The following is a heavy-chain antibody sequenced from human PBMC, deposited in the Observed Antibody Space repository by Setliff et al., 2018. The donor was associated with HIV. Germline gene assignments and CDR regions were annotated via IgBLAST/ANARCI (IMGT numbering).Heavy chain of an antibody. CDR2: ITQSGST. Sequence: KASETLSLTCAVYGGSSSGYYWSWIRQSPGLGLEWIGDITQSGSTTYNPSFKSRVIISVDTSKNQFSLKMFSVTAADTAVYFCARTRALQSDNWNPFDKWGQGSLVTVSS. D-gene: IGHD1-1*01. V-gene: IGHV4-34*01. CDR1: GGSSSGYY. J-gene: IGHJ4*02. CDR3: ARTRALQSDNWNPFDK.